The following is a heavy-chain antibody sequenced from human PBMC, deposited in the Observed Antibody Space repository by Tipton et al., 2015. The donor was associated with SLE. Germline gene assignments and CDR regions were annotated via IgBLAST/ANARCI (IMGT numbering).Heavy chain of an antibody. CDR3: SRSGDLDF. J-gene: IGHJ4*02. CDR2: ISAYNGNT. Sequence: QSGAEVKKPGASVKVSCKTSGYSFSTYGMAWVRLAPGQGFEWMGWISAYNGNTDYAQKFQGRVTMTTDTSTSTAYMELRSLRSDDTAVYYCSRSGDLDFWGQGTQVTVSS. CDR1: GYSFSTYG. D-gene: IGHD7-27*01. V-gene: IGHV1-18*01.